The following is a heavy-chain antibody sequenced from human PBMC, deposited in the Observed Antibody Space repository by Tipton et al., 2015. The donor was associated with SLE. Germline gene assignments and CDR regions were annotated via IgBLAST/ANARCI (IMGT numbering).Heavy chain of an antibody. CDR1: GYSISIGYY. CDR3: ARGASLPADLAY. D-gene: IGHD2-2*01. V-gene: IGHV4-38-2*02. J-gene: IGHJ4*02. CDR2: IYHTGTT. Sequence: LRLSCTVSGYSISIGYYWGWVRQPPGKGLEWIGNIYHTGTTDSNPSLRSRVTLSIDASKNEFSLKLNSVTAADTAVYYCARGASLPADLAYWGQGTLVTVSS.